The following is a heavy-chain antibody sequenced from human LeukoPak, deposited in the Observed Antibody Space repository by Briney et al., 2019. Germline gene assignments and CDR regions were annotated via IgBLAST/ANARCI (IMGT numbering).Heavy chain of an antibody. D-gene: IGHD3-22*01. Sequence: SETLSLTCAVYGGSFSGYYWSWIRQPPGKGLEWIGEINHSGCNNYNPSLKSRVTISVDTSKNQFSLKLSSVTAADTAVYYCARDHYYDSSGYSYRRRLTNAFDIWGQGTMVTVSS. V-gene: IGHV4-34*01. J-gene: IGHJ3*02. CDR2: INHSGCN. CDR1: GGSFSGYY. CDR3: ARDHYYDSSGYSYRRRLTNAFDI.